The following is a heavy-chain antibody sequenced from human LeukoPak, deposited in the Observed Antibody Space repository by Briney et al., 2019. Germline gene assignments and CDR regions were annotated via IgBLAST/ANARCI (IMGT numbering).Heavy chain of an antibody. Sequence: PSETLSLTCTVSGGSISSYYWSWIRQPPGKGLEWIGYIYYSGSTNYNPPLKSRVTISVDTSKNQFSLKLSSVTAADTAVYYCARGGAYFDYWGQGTLVTVSS. J-gene: IGHJ4*02. CDR1: GGSISSYY. CDR3: ARGGAYFDY. D-gene: IGHD4-17*01. V-gene: IGHV4-59*01. CDR2: IYYSGST.